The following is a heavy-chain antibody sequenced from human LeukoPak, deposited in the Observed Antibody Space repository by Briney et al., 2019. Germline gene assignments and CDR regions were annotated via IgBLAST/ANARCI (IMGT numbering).Heavy chain of an antibody. Sequence: GGSLGLSCAASGFTFSSYGMHWVRQAPGKGLEWVAFIRYDGSNKYYADSVKGRFTISRDNSKNTLYLQMNSLRAEDTAVYYCAKANYDFWSGYSFPLFDYWGQGTLVTVSS. D-gene: IGHD3-3*01. J-gene: IGHJ4*02. CDR2: IRYDGSNK. CDR1: GFTFSSYG. V-gene: IGHV3-30*02. CDR3: AKANYDFWSGYSFPLFDY.